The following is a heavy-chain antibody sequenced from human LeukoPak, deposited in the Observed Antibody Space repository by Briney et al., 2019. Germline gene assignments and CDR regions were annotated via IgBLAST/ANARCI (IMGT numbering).Heavy chain of an antibody. J-gene: IGHJ3*02. CDR2: IKEDGSEK. CDR3: APEVWELQGASDI. Sequence: GGSLRLSCAASGFPFNSYWMSWVRQAPGRGLEWVANIKEDGSEKFYVDSVEGRFTISRDNAKNSLFLQMTSLRAEDTALYYCAPEVWELQGASDIWGQGTMVTVSS. CDR1: GFPFNSYW. D-gene: IGHD1-26*01. V-gene: IGHV3-7*01.